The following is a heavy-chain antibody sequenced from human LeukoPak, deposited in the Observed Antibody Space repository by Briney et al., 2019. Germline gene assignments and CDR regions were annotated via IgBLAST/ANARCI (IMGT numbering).Heavy chain of an antibody. CDR2: ISRCGTTI. D-gene: IGHD3-22*01. V-gene: IGHV3-48*03. Sequence: GGSLRLSCAASGFTFSSYEMNWVRQAPGKGLEWISYISRCGTTIYYADSVKGRFTISRDNAKNSLYLQMNSLRAEDTALYYCARDSFDSSGYYFDYWGQGTLVTVSS. CDR1: GFTFSSYE. CDR3: ARDSFDSSGYYFDY. J-gene: IGHJ4*02.